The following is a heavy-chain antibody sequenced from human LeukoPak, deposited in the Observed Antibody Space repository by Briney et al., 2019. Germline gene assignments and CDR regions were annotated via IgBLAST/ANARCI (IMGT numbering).Heavy chain of an antibody. D-gene: IGHD3-10*01. CDR3: ARSYYYGSGTYFDGFDL. Sequence: GGSLRLSCVASGFSFTRHSMNWVRQAPGKGLEWISYVSSSSVSIYYADSVKGRITISRDNAKELVYLQMKSLRAENTAVYCCARSYYYGSGTYFDGFDLCGQGTMVTVSS. CDR1: GFSFTRHS. J-gene: IGHJ3*01. V-gene: IGHV3-48*04. CDR2: VSSSSVSI.